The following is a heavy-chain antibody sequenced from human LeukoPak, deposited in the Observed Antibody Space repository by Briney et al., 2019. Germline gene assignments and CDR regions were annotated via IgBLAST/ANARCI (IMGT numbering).Heavy chain of an antibody. D-gene: IGHD2-15*01. CDR1: GFTFSSYA. Sequence: PGGSLRLSCAASGFTFSSYAMHWVRQAPGKGLEWVAVISYDGSNKYYADSVKGRFTISRDNSKNTLYLQMNGLRAEDTAVYYCARVGAPCSGGSCYRYYGMDVWGQGTTVTVSS. CDR2: ISYDGSNK. V-gene: IGHV3-30-3*01. J-gene: IGHJ6*02. CDR3: ARVGAPCSGGSCYRYYGMDV.